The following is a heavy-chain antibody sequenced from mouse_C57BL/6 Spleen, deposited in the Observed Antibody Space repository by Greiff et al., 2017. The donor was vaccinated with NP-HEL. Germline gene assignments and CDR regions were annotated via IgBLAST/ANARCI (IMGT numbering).Heavy chain of an antibody. CDR3: ARRDGYYDAMDY. Sequence: EVKLQESGGGLVKPGGSLKLSCAASGFTFSSYTMSWVRQTPEKRLEWVATISGGGGNTYYPDSVKGRFTISRDNAKNTLYLQMSSLRSEDTALYYCARRDGYYDAMDYWGQGTSVTVSS. D-gene: IGHD2-3*01. V-gene: IGHV5-9*01. CDR2: ISGGGGNT. J-gene: IGHJ4*01. CDR1: GFTFSSYT.